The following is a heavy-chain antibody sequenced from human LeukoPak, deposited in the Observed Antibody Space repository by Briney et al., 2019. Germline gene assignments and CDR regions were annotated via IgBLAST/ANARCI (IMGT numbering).Heavy chain of an antibody. CDR2: IYTGGST. CDR3: ARDVVGAGFFDP. D-gene: IGHD1-26*01. J-gene: IGHJ5*02. Sequence: GGSLRLSCAASGFSVSSHYMNWVRQAPGKGLEWVSLIYTGGSTYSADSLKGRFTVSRDNSKNTLYLQMNSLRAEDTAMYYCARDVVGAGFFDPWGQGILVTVSS. V-gene: IGHV3-66*01. CDR1: GFSVSSHY.